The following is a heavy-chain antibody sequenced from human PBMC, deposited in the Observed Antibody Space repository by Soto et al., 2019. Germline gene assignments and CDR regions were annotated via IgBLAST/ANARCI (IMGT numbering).Heavy chain of an antibody. CDR1: GYRFTSYW. CDR2: IYPGDSDT. V-gene: IGHV5-51*01. Sequence: GESLKISCKGSGYRFTSYWIGWVRQMPGKGLEWMGIIYPGDSDTRYSPSFQGQVTISADKSISTAYLQWSSLKASDTAMYYCARQGYSSGWLGDWFDPWGQGTLVTVSS. D-gene: IGHD6-19*01. CDR3: ARQGYSSGWLGDWFDP. J-gene: IGHJ5*02.